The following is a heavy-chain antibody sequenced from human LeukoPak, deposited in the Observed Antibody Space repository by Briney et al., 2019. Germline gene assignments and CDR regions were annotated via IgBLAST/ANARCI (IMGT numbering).Heavy chain of an antibody. Sequence: ASVKVSCKASGGTFSSYAISWVRQAPGQGLEWMGGIIPIFGTANYAQKFQGRVTITADESTSTAYMELSSLRSDDTAVYYCARDPNRYAAAHAFEYWGQGTLVTVSP. CDR2: IIPIFGTA. D-gene: IGHD6-13*01. V-gene: IGHV1-69*13. J-gene: IGHJ4*02. CDR3: ARDPNRYAAAHAFEY. CDR1: GGTFSSYA.